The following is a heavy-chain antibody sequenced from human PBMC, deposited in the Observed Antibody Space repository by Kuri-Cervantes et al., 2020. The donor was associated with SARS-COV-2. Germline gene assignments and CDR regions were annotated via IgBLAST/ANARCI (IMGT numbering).Heavy chain of an antibody. CDR2: IYISGST. Sequence: SGTLSLTCTVSGDSISSYYWSWIRQPAGKGLEWIGRIYISGSTNYNPSLESRVTMSIDTSRNQFSLRLSSVTAADTAVYYCAGGYTGWISNWGQGTLVTVSS. J-gene: IGHJ4*02. D-gene: IGHD2-2*03. CDR1: GDSISSYY. V-gene: IGHV4-4*07. CDR3: AGGYTGWISN.